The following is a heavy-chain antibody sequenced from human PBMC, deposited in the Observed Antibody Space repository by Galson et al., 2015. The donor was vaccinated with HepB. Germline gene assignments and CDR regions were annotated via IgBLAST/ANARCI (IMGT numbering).Heavy chain of an antibody. CDR2: IIPILGIA. J-gene: IGHJ4*02. V-gene: IGHV1-69*02. CDR3: ARAYYDSSGSLSK. Sequence: SVKVSCKASGGTFSSYTISWVRQAPGQGLEWMGRIIPILGIANYAQKFQGRVTITADKSTSTAYMELSSLRSDDTAVYYCARAYYDSSGSLSKWGQGTLVTVSS. CDR1: GGTFSSYT. D-gene: IGHD3-22*01.